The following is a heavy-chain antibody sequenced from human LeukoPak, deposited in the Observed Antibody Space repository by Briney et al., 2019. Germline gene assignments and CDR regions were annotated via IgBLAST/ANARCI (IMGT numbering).Heavy chain of an antibody. CDR2: IYTSGST. D-gene: IGHD3-22*01. CDR1: GGSISSYY. CDR3: ARDRYYYDSSGHLFDY. V-gene: IGHV4-4*07. Sequence: SETLSLTCTVSGGSISSYYWSWIRQPAGKGLEWIGRIYTSGSTNYNPSLKSRVTMSVDTSKNQFSLTLSSVTAADTAVYYCARDRYYYDSSGHLFDYWGQGTLVTVSS. J-gene: IGHJ4*02.